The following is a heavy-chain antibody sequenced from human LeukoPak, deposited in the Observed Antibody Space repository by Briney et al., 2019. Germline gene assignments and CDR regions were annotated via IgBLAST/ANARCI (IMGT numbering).Heavy chain of an antibody. CDR3: AKSQSGSYYAPAFDI. CDR2: ISGSDDST. V-gene: IGHV3-23*01. D-gene: IGHD1-26*01. J-gene: IGHJ3*02. Sequence: PGGSLRLSCAASGFTFSTYAMSWVRQAPGKGLEWVSGISGSDDSTYYADSVKGRFTISRDNSKSTLSLQMNSLRAEDTAVYYCAKSQSGSYYAPAFDIWGQGTMVTVSS. CDR1: GFTFSTYA.